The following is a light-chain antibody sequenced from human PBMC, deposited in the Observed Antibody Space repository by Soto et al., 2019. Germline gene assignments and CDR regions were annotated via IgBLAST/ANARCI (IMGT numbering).Light chain of an antibody. CDR1: ALKRKY. V-gene: IGLV3-25*02. Sequence: SYELTQPPSVSVSPGQTARITCSGDALKRKYAHWYQQKAGQAPVMVIYKDSERPSGIPERFSGSSSGTTVTLTISGVQAEDEADYYCQSADSSGTYYVFGTGTKLTVL. J-gene: IGLJ1*01. CDR3: QSADSSGTYYV. CDR2: KDS.